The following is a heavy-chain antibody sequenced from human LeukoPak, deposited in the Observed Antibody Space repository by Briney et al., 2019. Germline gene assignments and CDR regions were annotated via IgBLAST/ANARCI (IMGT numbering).Heavy chain of an antibody. D-gene: IGHD3-3*01. CDR3: ARERREDLEWLWGGGSSTPGQNYFDY. Sequence: ASVKVSCTASGYTFTSYDINWVRQATGQGLEWMGWMKSNSGNTGYAQKFQGRVTMTRNTSISTAYMEVSSLRSEDTAVYYCARERREDLEWLWGGGSSTPGQNYFDYWGQGTLVTVSS. V-gene: IGHV1-8*01. CDR1: GYTFTSYD. CDR2: MKSNSGNT. J-gene: IGHJ4*02.